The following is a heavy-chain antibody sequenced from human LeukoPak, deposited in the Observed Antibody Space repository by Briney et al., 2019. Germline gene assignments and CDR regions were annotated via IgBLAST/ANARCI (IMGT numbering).Heavy chain of an antibody. CDR3: VMVRGVIKGPDY. Sequence: ASVKVSCKVSGYTLTELSMHWVRQAPGKGLEWMGGFDPEDGETIYAQKFQGRVTMTEDTSTDTAYMELSSLRSEDTAVYYCVMVRGVIKGPDYWGQGTLVTVSS. CDR1: GYTLTELS. D-gene: IGHD3-10*01. V-gene: IGHV1-24*01. J-gene: IGHJ4*02. CDR2: FDPEDGET.